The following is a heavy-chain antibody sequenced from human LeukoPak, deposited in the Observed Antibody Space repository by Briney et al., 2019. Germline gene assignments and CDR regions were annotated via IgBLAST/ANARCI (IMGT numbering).Heavy chain of an antibody. CDR3: ARGQLRGWFDP. CDR2: IYHSGST. D-gene: IGHD1-7*01. Sequence: PSEILSLTCTVSGGSISSGGYYWSWIRQPPGKGLEWIGYIYHSGSTYYNPSLKSRVTISVDRSKNQFSLKLSSVTAADTAVYYCARGQLRGWFDPWGQGTLVTVSS. V-gene: IGHV4-30-2*01. CDR1: GGSISSGGYY. J-gene: IGHJ5*02.